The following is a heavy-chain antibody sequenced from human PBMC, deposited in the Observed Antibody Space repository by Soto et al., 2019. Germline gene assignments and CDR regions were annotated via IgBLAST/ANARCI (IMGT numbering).Heavy chain of an antibody. CDR1: GYTFSTYG. D-gene: IGHD3-10*01. Sequence: GASVKVSCKASGYTFSTYGMRWVRQAPGQSLEWMGWLNGGTGQTRYSQRFQDRVIITRDTSASTGYMELRSLRSEDTAVYYCARGKGMEENYFYYGMDIWGQGTTVTVSS. J-gene: IGHJ6*02. CDR3: ARGKGMEENYFYYGMDI. V-gene: IGHV1-3*01. CDR2: LNGGTGQT.